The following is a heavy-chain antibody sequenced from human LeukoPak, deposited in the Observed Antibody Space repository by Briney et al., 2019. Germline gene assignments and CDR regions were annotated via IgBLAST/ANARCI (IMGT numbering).Heavy chain of an antibody. Sequence: SQTLSLTCTVSGGSISSDDYYWSWIRLPPGTGLEWIGYIYYSGSTFYNLSLKSRVTLSVDTSNNQFSLKLSSLTAADTAVYYCARGNWNDANFDSWGRGTLVSVSS. D-gene: IGHD1-1*01. CDR3: ARGNWNDANFDS. J-gene: IGHJ4*02. V-gene: IGHV4-30-4*01. CDR2: IYYSGST. CDR1: GGSISSDDYY.